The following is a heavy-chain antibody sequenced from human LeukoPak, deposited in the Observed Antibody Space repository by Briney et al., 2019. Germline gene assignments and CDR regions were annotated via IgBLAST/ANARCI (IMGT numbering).Heavy chain of an antibody. CDR2: ISYDGSNK. V-gene: IGHV3-30-3*01. J-gene: IGHJ3*02. D-gene: IGHD2-15*01. CDR1: GFTFSSYA. Sequence: GGSLRLSCAASGFTFSSYAMHWVRQAPGKGLEWVAVISYDGSNKYYADSVKGRFTISRDNSKNTLYLQMNSLRAEDTAVYYCARPSSTSSHAFDIWGQGTMVTVSS. CDR3: ARPSSTSSHAFDI.